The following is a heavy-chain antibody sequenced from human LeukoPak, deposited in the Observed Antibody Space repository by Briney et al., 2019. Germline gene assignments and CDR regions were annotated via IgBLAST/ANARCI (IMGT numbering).Heavy chain of an antibody. D-gene: IGHD4-23*01. CDR1: GGSFSGYY. J-gene: IGHJ4*02. CDR2: INHSGST. Sequence: SETLSLTCAVYGGSFSGYYWSWIRQPPGKGLEWIGEINHSGSTNYNPSLKSRVTISVDTSKNQFSLKLSSVTAADTAVFYCAGHLRWFDYWGQGTLVTVSS. CDR3: AGHLRWFDY. V-gene: IGHV4-34*01.